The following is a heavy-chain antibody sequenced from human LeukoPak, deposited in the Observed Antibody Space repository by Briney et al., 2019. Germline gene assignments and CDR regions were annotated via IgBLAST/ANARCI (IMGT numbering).Heavy chain of an antibody. J-gene: IGHJ6*02. D-gene: IGHD3/OR15-3a*01. V-gene: IGHV3-74*01. CDR1: GFTFSTYW. CDR2: ISSDGSST. CDR3: ARTGYTYYYVMDV. Sequence: GSLRLSCAASGFTFSTYWVHWVRQAPGKGLVWVSRISSDGSSTNYADPVKGRFTISRDNAKNALYLQMNSLRAEDTAVYYCARTGYTYYYVMDVWGQGTTVTVSS.